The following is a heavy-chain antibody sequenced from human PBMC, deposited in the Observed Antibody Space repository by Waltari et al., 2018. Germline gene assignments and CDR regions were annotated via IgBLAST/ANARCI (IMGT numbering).Heavy chain of an antibody. CDR1: GVSISSSSTY. J-gene: IGHJ3*02. V-gene: IGHV4-39*07. CDR3: ARVSMVQGNAFDI. D-gene: IGHD3-10*01. CDR2: IYYSGST. Sequence: QLKLQESGPGLVKPSETLSLTCTFSGVSISSSSTYWGWIRQPPGKVLEWIGSIYYSGSTYYNPSLKSRVTISVDTSKNQFSLKLSSVTAADTAVYYCARVSMVQGNAFDIWGQGTMVTVSS.